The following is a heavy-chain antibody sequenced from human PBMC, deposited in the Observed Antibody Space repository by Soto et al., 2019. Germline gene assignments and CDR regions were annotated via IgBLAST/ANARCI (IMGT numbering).Heavy chain of an antibody. J-gene: IGHJ6*02. CDR3: ARALDSPTQLRPMHTYYYYGMDV. CDR2: INPNSGGT. Sequence: ASVKVSCKASGYTFTGYYMHWVRQAPGQGLEWMGWINPNSGGTNYAQKFQGWVTMTRDTSISTAYMELSRLRSDDTAVYYCARALDSPTQLRPMHTYYYYGMDVWGQGTTVTVSS. CDR1: GYTFTGYY. V-gene: IGHV1-2*04. D-gene: IGHD1-7*01.